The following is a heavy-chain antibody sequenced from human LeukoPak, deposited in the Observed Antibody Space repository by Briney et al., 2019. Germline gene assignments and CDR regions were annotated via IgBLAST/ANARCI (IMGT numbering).Heavy chain of an antibody. D-gene: IGHD6-6*01. V-gene: IGHV3-30*18. J-gene: IGHJ6*03. CDR3: AKDGEQLALYNYYYMDV. CDR2: ISYDGSNK. CDR1: GFTFSNYG. Sequence: PGGSLRLSCAASGFTFSNYGIHWVRQAPGKGLEWVAVISYDGSNKYYADSVKGRFTISRDNAKNTVYLQMNSLRGEDTGVYYCAKDGEQLALYNYYYMDVWGTGTTVTVSS.